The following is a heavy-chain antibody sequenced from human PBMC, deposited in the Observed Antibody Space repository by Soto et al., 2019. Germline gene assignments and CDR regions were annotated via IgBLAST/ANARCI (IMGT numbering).Heavy chain of an antibody. CDR2: ISAYNGNT. Sequence: AASVKVSCKASGYTFTSYGISWVRQAPGQGLEWMGWISAYNGNTNYAQKLQGRVTMTTDTSTSTAYMELRSLRSDDTAVYYCARDYSADFWSGYDPPDYYYYGMDVWGQGTTVTVSS. CDR1: GYTFTSYG. D-gene: IGHD3-3*01. J-gene: IGHJ6*02. CDR3: ARDYSADFWSGYDPPDYYYYGMDV. V-gene: IGHV1-18*04.